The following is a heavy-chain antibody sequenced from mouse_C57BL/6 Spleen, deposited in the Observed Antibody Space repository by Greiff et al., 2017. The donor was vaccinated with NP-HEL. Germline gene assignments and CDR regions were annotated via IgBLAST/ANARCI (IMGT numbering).Heavy chain of an antibody. CDR3: ARWGQLRALFAY. D-gene: IGHD3-2*02. Sequence: VQLQQPGAELVKPGASVKMSCKASGYTFTSYWITWVKQRPGQGLEWIGDIYPGSGSTNYNEKFKSKATLTVDTSSSTAYMQLSSLTTEDSAVYYCARWGQLRALFAYWGQGTLVTVSA. CDR2: IYPGSGST. J-gene: IGHJ3*01. CDR1: GYTFTSYW. V-gene: IGHV1-55*01.